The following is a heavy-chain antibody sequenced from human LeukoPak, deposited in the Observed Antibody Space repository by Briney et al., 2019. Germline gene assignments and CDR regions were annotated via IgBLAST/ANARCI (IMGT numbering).Heavy chain of an antibody. CDR1: GFTFSNAW. CDR2: VSGRGGPT. J-gene: IGHJ4*02. V-gene: IGHV3-23*01. Sequence: GGSLRLSCAASGFTFSNAWMSWVRQAPGKGLEWVSVVSGRGGPTYYADSVKGRFTISRDNSKSTVSLQMNSLRAEDTAVYYCAKDRIWYYGSGSSEPFDYWGQGTLVTVSS. D-gene: IGHD3-10*01. CDR3: AKDRIWYYGSGSSEPFDY.